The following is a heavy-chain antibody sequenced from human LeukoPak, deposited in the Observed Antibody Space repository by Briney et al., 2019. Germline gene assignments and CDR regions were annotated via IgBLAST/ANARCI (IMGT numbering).Heavy chain of an antibody. V-gene: IGHV4-31*03. D-gene: IGHD6-13*01. J-gene: IGHJ6*02. Sequence: PSETLSLTCTVSGGSISSGGYYWSWIRQYPGKGLEWIGYIYYSGSTYYNPSLKSRVTISVDTSKNQFSLKLSSVTAADTAVYYCARYGIARYYYYGMDVWGQGTTVTVSS. CDR3: ARYGIARYYYYGMDV. CDR2: IYYSGST. CDR1: GGSISSGGYY.